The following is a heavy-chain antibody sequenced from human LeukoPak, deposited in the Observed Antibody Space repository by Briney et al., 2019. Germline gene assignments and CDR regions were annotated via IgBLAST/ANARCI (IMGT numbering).Heavy chain of an antibody. CDR3: ARDKIILVVTNRGIFDY. V-gene: IGHV4-34*01. J-gene: IGHJ4*02. CDR1: GGSFSGYY. CDR2: INHSGST. Sequence: PSETLSLTCAVYGGSFSGYYWSWIRQPPGKGLEWIGEINHSGSTNYNPSLKSRVTISVDTSKNQFSLKLSSVTAADTAVYYCARDKIILVVTNRGIFDYWGQGTLVTVSS. D-gene: IGHD3-22*01.